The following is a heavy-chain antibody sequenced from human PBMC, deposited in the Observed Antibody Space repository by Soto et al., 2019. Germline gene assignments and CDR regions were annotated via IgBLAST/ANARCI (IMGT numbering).Heavy chain of an antibody. Sequence: LRLSCAASGFTFSNTWMHWVRQAPGKGLVWVSHINSDGTTTTYADSVKGRFTISRDNAKNTVHLQMNSLRAEDTAVYYCATDGSYAQHVWGQGTTVTVSS. V-gene: IGHV3-74*01. CDR2: INSDGTTT. CDR1: GFTFSNTW. J-gene: IGHJ6*02. D-gene: IGHD2-2*01. CDR3: ATDGSYAQHV.